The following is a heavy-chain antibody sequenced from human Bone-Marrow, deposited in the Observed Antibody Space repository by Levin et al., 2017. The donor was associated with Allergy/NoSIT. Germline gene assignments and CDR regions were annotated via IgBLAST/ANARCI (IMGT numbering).Heavy chain of an antibody. V-gene: IGHV3-7*02. Sequence: PGGSLRLSCASSGFTFCGYWMAWVRQAPGKGLEWVANINRDGGDGYYVDSVKGRFTISRDNARNSLDLQMNSLRVEDTAVYYCARNGAWSFEFWGQGTLVTVSS. J-gene: IGHJ4*02. CDR1: GFTFCGYW. CDR2: INRDGGDG. CDR3: ARNGAWSFEF. D-gene: IGHD2-8*01.